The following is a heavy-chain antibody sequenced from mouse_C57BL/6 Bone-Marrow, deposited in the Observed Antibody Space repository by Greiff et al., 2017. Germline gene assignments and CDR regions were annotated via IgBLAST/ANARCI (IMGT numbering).Heavy chain of an antibody. CDR1: GFTFSSYA. D-gene: IGHD2-3*01. CDR2: ISDGGSYT. Sequence: EVQLQESGGGLVKPGGSLKLSCAASGFTFSSYAMSWVRQTPEKRLEWVATISDGGSYTYYPDNVKGRFTISRDNAKNNLYLQMSHLKSEDTAMYYCARDDLWLLGLDYAMDYWGQGTSVTVSS. J-gene: IGHJ4*01. V-gene: IGHV5-4*01. CDR3: ARDDLWLLGLDYAMDY.